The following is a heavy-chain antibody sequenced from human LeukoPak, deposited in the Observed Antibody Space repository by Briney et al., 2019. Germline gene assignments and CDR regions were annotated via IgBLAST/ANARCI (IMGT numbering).Heavy chain of an antibody. D-gene: IGHD5-18*01. CDR3: ARVGLQLWPSYFDY. V-gene: IGHV7-4-1*02. CDR1: GYIFSIYA. J-gene: IGHJ4*02. CDR2: INTNTGNP. Sequence: ASVKVSCKASGYIFSIYAMIWVRQAPGQGLEFIGWINTNTGNPTYAQGFTGRFVFSLDTSVSTAYLQISSLKAEDTAVYYCARVGLQLWPSYFDYWGQGTLVTVSS.